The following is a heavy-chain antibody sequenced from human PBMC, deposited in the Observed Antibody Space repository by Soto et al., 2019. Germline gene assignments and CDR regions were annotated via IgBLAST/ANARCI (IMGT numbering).Heavy chain of an antibody. CDR1: GGSISSGDYY. Sequence: SETLSLTCTVSGGSISSGDYYWSWIRQHPGKGLEWIGYIYYSGSTYYNPSLKSRVTISVDTSKNQFSLKLSSVTAADTAVYYCARHPSASGDSFDIWGQGTTVTVSS. CDR3: ARHPSASGDSFDI. V-gene: IGHV4-31*03. D-gene: IGHD6-13*01. CDR2: IYYSGST. J-gene: IGHJ3*02.